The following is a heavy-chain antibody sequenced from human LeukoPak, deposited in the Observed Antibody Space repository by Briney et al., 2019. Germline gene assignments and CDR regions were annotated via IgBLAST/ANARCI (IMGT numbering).Heavy chain of an antibody. CDR1: EFAFSTYK. D-gene: IGHD4-23*01. CDR3: ARVAAGYSVNYFDY. V-gene: IGHV3-48*02. Sequence: PGGSLRLSCAASEFAFSTYKMNWVRQAPGKGLEWVSYISTGSSTTYYADSVKGRFTISRDNVENSLYLQMNSLRDEDTAVYYCARVAAGYSVNYFDYWGQGTLVTVSS. CDR2: ISTGSSTT. J-gene: IGHJ4*02.